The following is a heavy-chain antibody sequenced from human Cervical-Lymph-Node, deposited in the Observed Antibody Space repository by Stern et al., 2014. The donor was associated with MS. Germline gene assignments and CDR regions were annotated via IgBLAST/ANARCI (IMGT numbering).Heavy chain of an antibody. D-gene: IGHD3-22*01. J-gene: IGHJ4*02. CDR3: AADYDSSGGFDY. CDR1: GFTFTSSA. Sequence: QLGQSGPEVKKPGTSVKVSCKASGFTFTSSAVQWVRQARGQRLEWIGWIVVGSGNTNYAQKFQERVTITRDMSTSTAYMELSSLRSDDTAVYCCAADYDSSGGFDYWGQGTLVTVSS. CDR2: IVVGSGNT. V-gene: IGHV1-58*01.